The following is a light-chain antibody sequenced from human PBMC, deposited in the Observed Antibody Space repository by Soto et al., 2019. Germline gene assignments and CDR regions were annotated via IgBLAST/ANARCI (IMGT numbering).Light chain of an antibody. J-gene: IGKJ1*01. CDR2: DAS. V-gene: IGKV1-5*01. Sequence: DIQMTQSPSTLSASVGDRVTITCRASQSIRTWLAWYQQKPGKAPKLLIYDASSLKSGVPYRFSGGGSGTEFTLTLSSLQPYDFTTYYCQQYNTNPWTFGQGTKVDIK. CDR1: QSIRTW. CDR3: QQYNTNPWT.